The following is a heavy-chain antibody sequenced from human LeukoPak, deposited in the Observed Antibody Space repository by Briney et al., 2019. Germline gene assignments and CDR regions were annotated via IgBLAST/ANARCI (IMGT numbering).Heavy chain of an antibody. CDR3: ARARKLRFLEWLPDNWFDP. CDR1: GGSFSGYY. J-gene: IGHJ5*02. V-gene: IGHV4-34*01. D-gene: IGHD3-3*01. CDR2: INHSGST. Sequence: SETLSLPCAVYGGSFSGYYWSWLRQPPGKGLEWIGEINHSGSTNYNPSLKSRVTISVDTSKNQFSLKLSSVTAADTAVYYCARARKLRFLEWLPDNWFDPWGQGTLVTVSS.